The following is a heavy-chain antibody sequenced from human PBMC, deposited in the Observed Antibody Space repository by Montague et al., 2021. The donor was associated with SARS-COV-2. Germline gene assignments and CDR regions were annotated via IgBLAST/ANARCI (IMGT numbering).Heavy chain of an antibody. CDR1: GASVGSSD. Sequence: SGTLSLTCTVSGASVGSSDWGWIRQSPGKGPEWIGYFYSVGSTDYNPSLKSRATISRDTSKNQFSLKVRSVTAADTAVYYCARETMTADAFDIWGQGTMVTVSS. CDR2: FYSVGST. D-gene: IGHD1-14*01. CDR3: ARETMTADAFDI. J-gene: IGHJ3*02. V-gene: IGHV4-59*02.